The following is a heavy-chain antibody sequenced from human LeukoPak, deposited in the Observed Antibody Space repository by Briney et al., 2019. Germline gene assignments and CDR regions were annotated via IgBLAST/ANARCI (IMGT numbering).Heavy chain of an antibody. D-gene: IGHD6-13*01. CDR2: IYYSGST. J-gene: IGHJ4*02. CDR3: ARRIVAAGFFDY. CDR1: GGSISSSSYY. V-gene: IGHV4-39*01. Sequence: SETLSLTCTVSGGSISSSSYYWGWIRQPPGKGLEWIGSIYYSGSTYYNPSLKSRVTISVDTSKNQFSLKLSSVTAADTAVYYCARRIVAAGFFDYWGQGTLVTVSS.